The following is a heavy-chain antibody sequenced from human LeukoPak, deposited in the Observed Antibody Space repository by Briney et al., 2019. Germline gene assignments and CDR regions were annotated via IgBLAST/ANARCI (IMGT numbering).Heavy chain of an antibody. CDR1: GGSITSSHYY. V-gene: IGHV4-39*07. CDR3: ARASGYYNPPYYYYYYMDV. Sequence: SETLSLTCTVSGGSITSSHYYWGWIRQPPGKVLEWIGNIYYSGSIYYNPSLKSRVTISVDTSKNQFSLKLSSVTAADTAVYYCARASGYYNPPYYYYYYMDVWGKGTTVTVSS. D-gene: IGHD3-3*01. CDR2: IYYSGSI. J-gene: IGHJ6*03.